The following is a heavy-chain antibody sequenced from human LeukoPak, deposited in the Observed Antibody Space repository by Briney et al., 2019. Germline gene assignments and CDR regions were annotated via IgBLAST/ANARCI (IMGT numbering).Heavy chain of an antibody. CDR2: ISGSGGST. D-gene: IGHD3-22*01. CDR3: AKYSPSYYYDSTYYFDY. Sequence: PGGSLRLSCAASGFTFSSYAMSWVRQAPGKGLEWVSAISGSGGSTYYADSVKGRFTISRDNSKNTLYLQMNSLRAEDTAVYYCAKYSPSYYYDSTYYFDYWGQGTLVTVSS. CDR1: GFTFSSYA. J-gene: IGHJ4*02. V-gene: IGHV3-23*01.